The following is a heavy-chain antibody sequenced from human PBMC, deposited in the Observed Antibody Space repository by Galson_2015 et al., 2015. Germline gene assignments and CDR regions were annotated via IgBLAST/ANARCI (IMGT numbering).Heavy chain of an antibody. V-gene: IGHV5-51*01. D-gene: IGHD2-2*01. CDR2: IYPGDSDT. Sequence: QSGAEVKKPGESLKISCKGSGYSFTSYWIGWVRQMPGKGLEWMGIIYPGDSDTRYSPSFQGRVTISADKSISTAYLQWSSLKASDTAMYYCARHLVVVPAAIQLDYWGQGTLVTVSS. J-gene: IGHJ4*02. CDR3: ARHLVVVPAAIQLDY. CDR1: GYSFTSYW.